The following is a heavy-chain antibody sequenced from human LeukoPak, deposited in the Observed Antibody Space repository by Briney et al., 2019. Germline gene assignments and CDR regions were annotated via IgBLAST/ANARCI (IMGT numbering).Heavy chain of an antibody. CDR2: INAGNGDT. J-gene: IGHJ4*02. CDR1: GYTFTSYA. Sequence: RASVKVSCKASGYTFTSYAMHWVRRAPGQRLEWMGWINAGNGDTKYSQEFQGRVTITRDTSASTAYMELSSLRSEDMAVYYCARDRRRYYYDSSGGVFDYWGQGTLVTVSS. CDR3: ARDRRRYYYDSSGGVFDY. V-gene: IGHV1-3*03. D-gene: IGHD3-22*01.